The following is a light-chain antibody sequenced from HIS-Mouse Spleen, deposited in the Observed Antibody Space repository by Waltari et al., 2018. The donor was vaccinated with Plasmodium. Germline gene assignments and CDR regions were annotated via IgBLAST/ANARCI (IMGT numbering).Light chain of an antibody. CDR2: EVS. V-gene: IGLV2-8*01. J-gene: IGLJ2*01. CDR1: SSDVGGYNY. CDR3: SSYAGSNNVV. Sequence: QSALTQPPSASGSPGQSVTISCPGTSSDVGGYNYVSWYQQNPGKAPKLMIYEVSKRPSGVPDRFSGSKSGNTASLTVSGLQAEDEADYYCSSYAGSNNVVFGGGTKLTVL.